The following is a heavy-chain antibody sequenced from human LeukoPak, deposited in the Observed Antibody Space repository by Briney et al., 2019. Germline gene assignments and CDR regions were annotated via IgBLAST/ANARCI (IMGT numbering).Heavy chain of an antibody. CDR1: GFTFSSYA. D-gene: IGHD3-22*01. CDR2: ISGSGGST. V-gene: IGHV3-23*01. CDR3: AKRPPPYYYDSSGYYCFDY. Sequence: PGGSLRLSCAASGFTFSSYAMSWVRQAPGKGLEWVSAISGSGGSTYYADSVKGRFTISRDNSKNTLYLQMNSLRAEDTAVYYCAKRPPPYYYDSSGYYCFDYWGQGTLVTVSS. J-gene: IGHJ4*02.